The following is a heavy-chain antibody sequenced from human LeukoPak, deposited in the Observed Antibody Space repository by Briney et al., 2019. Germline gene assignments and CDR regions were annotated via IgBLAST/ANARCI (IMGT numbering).Heavy chain of an antibody. D-gene: IGHD3-10*01. CDR3: ARGPYGSGSLDY. Sequence: ASVKVSCKASGYTFTSYDINWVRQATGQGLEWMGWMNPNSGNTGCAQKFQGRVTITRNTSISTAYMELSSLRSEDTAVYYCARGPYGSGSLDYWGQGTLVTVSS. J-gene: IGHJ4*02. CDR1: GYTFTSYD. CDR2: MNPNSGNT. V-gene: IGHV1-8*03.